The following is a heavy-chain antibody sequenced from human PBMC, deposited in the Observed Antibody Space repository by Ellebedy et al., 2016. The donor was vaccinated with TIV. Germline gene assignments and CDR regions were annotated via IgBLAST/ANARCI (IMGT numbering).Heavy chain of an antibody. CDR3: AKVQCPGRWSNCPMDV. D-gene: IGHD5-24*01. V-gene: IGHV3-15*07. Sequence: GGSLRLSCAASGFTFSDAWMNWVRQAPGKGLEWVGRIKSKTDGETTDYAAPVKGRFTISRDDSKNTLYLQMNSLRAEDTATYYCAKVQCPGRWSNCPMDVWGQGTTVTVSS. J-gene: IGHJ6*02. CDR2: IKSKTDGETT. CDR1: GFTFSDAW.